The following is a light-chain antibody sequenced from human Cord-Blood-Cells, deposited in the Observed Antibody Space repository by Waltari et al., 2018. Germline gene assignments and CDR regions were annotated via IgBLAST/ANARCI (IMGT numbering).Light chain of an antibody. CDR3: CSYAGSSAYV. Sequence: QSVLTQPASVSGSPGQSLTISCPGTSSDVWRYNLVPWYQQHPGKAPKLMIYEGSKRPSGVSNRFSGSKSGNTASLTISGLQAEDEADYYCCSYAGSSAYVFGTGTKVTVL. CDR1: SSDVWRYNL. J-gene: IGLJ1*01. CDR2: EGS. V-gene: IGLV2-23*01.